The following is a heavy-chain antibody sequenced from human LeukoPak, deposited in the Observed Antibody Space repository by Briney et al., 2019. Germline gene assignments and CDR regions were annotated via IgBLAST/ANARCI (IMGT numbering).Heavy chain of an antibody. J-gene: IGHJ4*02. Sequence: PGGSLRLSCAASGFTFSSSAMSWVRQTPGKGLEWVSSITGNGATTYYSDSVKGRFTISRDNSKNTPSLQMNSLRAEDTAVYFCAKERRRVDTAMVRSYYFENWGQGTLVTVSS. CDR1: GFTFSSSA. CDR2: ITGNGATT. V-gene: IGHV3-23*01. CDR3: AKERRRVDTAMVRSYYFEN. D-gene: IGHD5-18*01.